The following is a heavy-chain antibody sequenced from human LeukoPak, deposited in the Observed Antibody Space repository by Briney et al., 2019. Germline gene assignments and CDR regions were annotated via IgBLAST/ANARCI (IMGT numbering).Heavy chain of an antibody. V-gene: IGHV4-61*08. CDR3: ARAVPGDYYDSSGYYFDY. J-gene: IGHJ4*02. Sequence: TSETLSLTCTVSGGSISSGGYYWSWIRQPPGKGLEWIGYIYYSGSTNYNPSLKSRVTISVDTSKNQFSLKLSSVTAADTAVYYCARAVPGDYYDSSGYYFDYWGQGTLVTVSS. CDR1: GGSISSGGYY. CDR2: IYYSGST. D-gene: IGHD3-22*01.